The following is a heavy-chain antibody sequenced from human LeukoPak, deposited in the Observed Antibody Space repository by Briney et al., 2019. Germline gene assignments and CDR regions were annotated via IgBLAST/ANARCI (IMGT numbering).Heavy chain of an antibody. J-gene: IGHJ4*02. Sequence: SVRVSCKASGGTFSSYAISWVRQAPGQGLEWMGGIIPIFGTANYAQKFQGRVTITADESTSTAYMELSSLRSEDTAVYYCARLGIAAAGPFDYWGQGTLVTVSS. CDR3: ARLGIAAAGPFDY. V-gene: IGHV1-69*13. CDR1: GGTFSSYA. D-gene: IGHD6-13*01. CDR2: IIPIFGTA.